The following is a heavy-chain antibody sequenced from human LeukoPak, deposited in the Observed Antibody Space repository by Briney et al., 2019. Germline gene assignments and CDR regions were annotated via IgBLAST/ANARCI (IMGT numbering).Heavy chain of an antibody. V-gene: IGHV3-23*01. CDR1: GFTFSSYA. CDR3: VKSMRGATVTTYPF. Sequence: GGSLSLSCAASGFTFSSYAMSWVRQAPGKGLEWVSAISGSGGSTYYADSVKGRFTISRDNSKNTLYLQMNSLRAEDTAVYYCVKSMRGATVTTYPFWGQGTLVTVSS. CDR2: ISGSGGST. D-gene: IGHD4-17*01. J-gene: IGHJ4*02.